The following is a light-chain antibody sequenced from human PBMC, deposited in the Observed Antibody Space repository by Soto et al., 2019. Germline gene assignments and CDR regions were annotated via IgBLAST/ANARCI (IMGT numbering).Light chain of an antibody. CDR2: AAS. CDR3: QQSYSTPDT. CDR1: QSISSY. V-gene: IGKV1-39*01. J-gene: IGKJ5*01. Sequence: DIQMTQSPSSLYASVGDRVTITCRASQSISSYLNWYQQKPGKAPKLLIYAASSLQSGVPSRFSGSGSGTDFTLTISSLQPEDFATYYCQQSYSTPDTFGQGPRLEIK.